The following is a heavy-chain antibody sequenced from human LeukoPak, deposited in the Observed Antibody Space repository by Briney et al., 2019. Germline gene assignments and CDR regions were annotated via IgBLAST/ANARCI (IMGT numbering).Heavy chain of an antibody. CDR2: ISGSGGST. Sequence: GGSLRLSCAASGFTFSSYAMSWVRQAPGKGLEWVSAISGSGGSTYYADSVKGRFTISRDNSKNTLYLQMNSLRAEDTAVYYCAKNGGYDFWSGYGEHYDAFDIWGQGTMVTVSS. D-gene: IGHD3-3*01. CDR1: GFTFSSYA. J-gene: IGHJ3*02. V-gene: IGHV3-23*01. CDR3: AKNGGYDFWSGYGEHYDAFDI.